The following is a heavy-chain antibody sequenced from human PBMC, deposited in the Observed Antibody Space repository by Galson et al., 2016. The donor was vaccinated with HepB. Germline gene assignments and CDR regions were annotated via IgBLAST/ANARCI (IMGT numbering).Heavy chain of an antibody. J-gene: IGHJ6*04. D-gene: IGHD2-2*01. CDR3: VQGSTAPAV. V-gene: IGHV3-23*01. CDR1: GFTFRNYG. Sequence: SLRLSCAASGFTFRNYGMTWVRQAPGKGLEVVSSISRSGDRRDYADSVRGRFTISRDHSRDTRSLQMNGLTADDAAIYYCVQGSTAPAVWGKGTTVTVSS. CDR2: ISRSGDRR.